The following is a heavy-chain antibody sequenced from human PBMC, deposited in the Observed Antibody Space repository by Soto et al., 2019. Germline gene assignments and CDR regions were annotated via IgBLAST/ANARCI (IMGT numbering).Heavy chain of an antibody. Sequence: GGSLRLSCAASGFTFDDYAMHWVRQAPGKGLEWVSGISWNSGSIGYADSVKGRFTISRDNAKNSLYLQMNSLRAEDTALYYCAKDLYGSGSYFWGMDVWGQGTTVTVSS. CDR2: ISWNSGSI. J-gene: IGHJ6*02. CDR3: AKDLYGSGSYFWGMDV. CDR1: GFTFDDYA. V-gene: IGHV3-9*01. D-gene: IGHD3-10*01.